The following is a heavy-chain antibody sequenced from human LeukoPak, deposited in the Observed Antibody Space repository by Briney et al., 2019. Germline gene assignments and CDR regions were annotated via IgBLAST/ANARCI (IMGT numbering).Heavy chain of an antibody. J-gene: IGHJ4*02. Sequence: ASVKVSCKASGYSFTSHYMHWVRQAPGQGLEWMGLINPRGTATRYAESFQGRLTLTRDLSTSTDYMELSSLRSDDTAVYYCARDSGERGSGSYLIAYWGQGTLVTVSS. CDR3: ARDSGERGSGSYLIAY. CDR2: INPRGTAT. CDR1: GYSFTSHY. V-gene: IGHV1-46*01. D-gene: IGHD3-10*01.